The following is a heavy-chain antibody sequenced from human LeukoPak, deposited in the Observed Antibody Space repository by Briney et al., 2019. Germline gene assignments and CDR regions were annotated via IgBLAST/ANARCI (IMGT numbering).Heavy chain of an antibody. J-gene: IGHJ4*02. V-gene: IGHV3-20*04. CDR1: GFTFDDYG. CDR2: INWYSGST. CDR3: ARARYSGSYYGGFVDY. Sequence: GGSLRLSCAASGFTFDDYGMSWVRHAPGKGLEWVSGINWYSGSTDYADSVKGRFTNSRDNAKNSLYLQMNSLRAEDTALYYCARARYSGSYYGGFVDYWGQGTLVTVSS. D-gene: IGHD1-26*01.